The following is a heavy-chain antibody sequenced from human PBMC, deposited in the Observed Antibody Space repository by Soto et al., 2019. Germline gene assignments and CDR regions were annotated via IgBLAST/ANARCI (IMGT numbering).Heavy chain of an antibody. CDR2: LNIAGTI. Sequence: SESLSLTCSVSGASISSFNWNWVRQPAGKGPEWVGRLNIAGTINYNPSLKSRITMSMDTSKNQISLHLRSVTAADTAIYYCARDRGEYTSSWFWYFSHWGHGTLVTVS. V-gene: IGHV4-4*07. D-gene: IGHD6-13*01. J-gene: IGHJ2*01. CDR1: GASISSFN. CDR3: ARDRGEYTSSWFWYFSH.